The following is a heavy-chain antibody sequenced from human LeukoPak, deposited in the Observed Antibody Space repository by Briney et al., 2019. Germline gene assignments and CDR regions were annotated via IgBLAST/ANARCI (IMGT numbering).Heavy chain of an antibody. J-gene: IGHJ4*02. D-gene: IGHD2-21*02. V-gene: IGHV3-9*01. CDR3: AKDTRAGIVVVTATTPYFDY. CDR2: ISWNSGSI. CDR1: GFTFDDYV. Sequence: PGRSLRLSCAASGFTFDDYVMHWVRQAPGKGLEWVSGISWNSGSIGYADSVKGRFTISRDNAKNSLYLQMNSVRAEDTALYYCAKDTRAGIVVVTATTPYFDYWGQGTLVTVSS.